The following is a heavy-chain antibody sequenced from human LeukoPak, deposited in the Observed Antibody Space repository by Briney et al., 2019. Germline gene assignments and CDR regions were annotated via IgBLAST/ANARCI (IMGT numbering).Heavy chain of an antibody. J-gene: IGHJ6*02. CDR3: AKGYYGSGSSLPYGMDV. V-gene: IGHV3-23*01. CDR2: IRNDGGST. Sequence: QPGGSLRLSCAASGFTFSSYSMNWVRQAPGKGLEWVSAIRNDGGSTHYADSVKGRFTISRDNSKNTLYLQMNSLRAEDTAVYYCAKGYYGSGSSLPYGMDVWGQGTTVTVSS. D-gene: IGHD3-10*01. CDR1: GFTFSSYS.